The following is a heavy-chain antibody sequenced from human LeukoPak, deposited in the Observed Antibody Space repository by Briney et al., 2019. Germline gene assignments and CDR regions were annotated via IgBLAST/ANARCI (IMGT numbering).Heavy chain of an antibody. CDR1: GGSISSSSYY. J-gene: IGHJ5*02. CDR3: ARDVCSGGSCYSRIYNWFDP. V-gene: IGHV4-39*01. Sequence: PSETLSLTCTVSGGSISSSSYYWGWIRQPPGKGLEWIGSIYYSGSTYYNPSLKSRVTISVDTSKNQFSLKLSSVTAADTAVYYCARDVCSGGSCYSRIYNWFDPWGQGTLVTVSS. CDR2: IYYSGST. D-gene: IGHD2-15*01.